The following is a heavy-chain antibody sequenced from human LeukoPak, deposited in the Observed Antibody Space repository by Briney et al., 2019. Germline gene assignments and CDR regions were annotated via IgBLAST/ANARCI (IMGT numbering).Heavy chain of an antibody. D-gene: IGHD2-21*02. Sequence: GGSLRLSCAASGFTFSSYAMSWVRQAPGKGLEWVSAISSSGGSTYYADSVKGRFTISRDNSKNTLYLQMNSLRAEDTAVYYCAKDLTAYCGGDCYSGGYFDYWGQGTLVTVSS. J-gene: IGHJ4*02. CDR1: GFTFSSYA. V-gene: IGHV3-23*01. CDR3: AKDLTAYCGGDCYSGGYFDY. CDR2: ISSSGGST.